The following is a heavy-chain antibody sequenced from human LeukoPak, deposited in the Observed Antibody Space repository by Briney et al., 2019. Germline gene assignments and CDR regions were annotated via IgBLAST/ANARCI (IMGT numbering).Heavy chain of an antibody. CDR2: ISGSGGST. V-gene: IGHV3-23*01. J-gene: IGHJ4*02. Sequence: PGGSLRLSCAASGFTFSIYAMSWVRQAPGKGLEWVSGISGSGGSTYYADSVKGRFTISRDNSKNTLYMQMNSLRSEDTAIYYCAKFVWQVPHFDHWGQGTLVTVSS. CDR3: AKFVWQVPHFDH. CDR1: GFTFSIYA. D-gene: IGHD6-19*01.